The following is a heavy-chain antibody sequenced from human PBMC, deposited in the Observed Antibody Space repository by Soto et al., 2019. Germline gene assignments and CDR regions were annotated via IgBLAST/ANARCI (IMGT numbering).Heavy chain of an antibody. CDR2: VYDNRRP. CDR3: ARGVGSSPPRY. D-gene: IGHD3-9*01. Sequence: SETLSLTCSISGGSISVYSWSWIRQSPRQGLEWIGYVYDNRRPYYSPSLKSRVTISADTSKNQISLKLTSATAADTAVYYCARGVGSSPPRYWGRGTLVTVSS. CDR1: GGSISVYS. J-gene: IGHJ4*02. V-gene: IGHV4-59*01.